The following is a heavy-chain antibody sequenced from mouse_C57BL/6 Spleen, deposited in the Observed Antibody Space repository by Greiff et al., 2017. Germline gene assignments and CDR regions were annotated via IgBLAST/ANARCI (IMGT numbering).Heavy chain of an antibody. CDR3: ARGYYGSSFYFDY. D-gene: IGHD1-1*01. CDR1: GYSITSCYY. Sequence: EVQLQESGPGLVKPSQSLSLTCSVTGYSITSCYYWNWIRQFPGNKLEWMGYISSDGSNNYNPSLKNRISITRDTSKNQFFLKLNSVTTEDTATYYCARGYYGSSFYFDYWGQGTTLTVSS. V-gene: IGHV3-6*01. CDR2: ISSDGSN. J-gene: IGHJ2*01.